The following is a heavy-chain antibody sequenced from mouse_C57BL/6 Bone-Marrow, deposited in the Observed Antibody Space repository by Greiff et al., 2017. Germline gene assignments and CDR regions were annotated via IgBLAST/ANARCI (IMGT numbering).Heavy chain of an antibody. CDR3: ARGGSLYYYAMDY. J-gene: IGHJ4*01. Sequence: EVKLEESGPGLVKPSQSLSLTCSVTGYSITSGYYWNWIRQFPGNKLEWMGYISYDGSNNYNPSLKNRISITRDTSKNQFFLKLNSVTTEDTATYYCARGGSLYYYAMDYWGQGTSVTVSS. CDR2: ISYDGSN. CDR1: GYSITSGYY. V-gene: IGHV3-6*01. D-gene: IGHD1-1*02.